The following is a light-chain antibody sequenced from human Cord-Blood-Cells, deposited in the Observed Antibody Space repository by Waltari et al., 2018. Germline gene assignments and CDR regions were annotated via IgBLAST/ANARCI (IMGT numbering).Light chain of an antibody. CDR3: QQSYSTPPLT. J-gene: IGKJ4*01. CDR2: AAS. Sequence: DIQMTQSPSSLSASVGDRVTITCRASQIISSYLNWYQQKPGKAPKLLIYAASSLQSGVPARFSVSGSGTDFTLTISSLQPEDFATYYCQQSYSTPPLTFGGGTKVEIK. CDR1: QIISSY. V-gene: IGKV1-39*01.